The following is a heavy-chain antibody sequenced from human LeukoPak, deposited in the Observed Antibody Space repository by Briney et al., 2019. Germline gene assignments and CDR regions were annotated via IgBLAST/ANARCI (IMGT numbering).Heavy chain of an antibody. CDR1: GFTFSNYG. CDR2: IWYDGSIQ. V-gene: IGHV3-33*08. J-gene: IGHJ4*02. D-gene: IGHD6-13*01. CDR3: ARDKSWYFDY. Sequence: GGSLRLSCVASGFTFSNYGMHWVRQAPGKGLEWVAVIWYDGSIQYYADSVQGQFTISRDSSENTLYLQMNSLRAEDTAVYYCARDKSWYFDYWGQGTLVTVSS.